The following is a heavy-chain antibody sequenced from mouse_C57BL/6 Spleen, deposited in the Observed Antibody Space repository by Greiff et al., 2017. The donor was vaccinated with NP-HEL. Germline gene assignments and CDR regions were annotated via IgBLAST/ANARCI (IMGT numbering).Heavy chain of an antibody. CDR3: AREVDSSGCYAMDY. D-gene: IGHD3-2*02. J-gene: IGHJ4*01. CDR2: IYPGSGST. V-gene: IGHV1-55*01. CDR1: GYTFTSYW. Sequence: VQLQQPGAELVKPGASVKMSCKASGYTFTSYWITWVKQRPGQGLEWIGDIYPGSGSTNYNEKFKSKATLTVDKSSSTAYMQLSSLTSEDSAVYYCAREVDSSGCYAMDYWGQGTSVTVSS.